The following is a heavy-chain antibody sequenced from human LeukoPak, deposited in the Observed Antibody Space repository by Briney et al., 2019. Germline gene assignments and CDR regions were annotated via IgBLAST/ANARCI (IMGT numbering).Heavy chain of an antibody. CDR2: ISSSSRTI. J-gene: IGHJ4*02. CDR3: AKTYGDYIQRPLDY. V-gene: IGHV3-48*01. CDR1: GFTFSSYS. D-gene: IGHD4-17*01. Sequence: PGGSLRLSCAASGFTFSSYSMNWVRQAPGKGLEWISYISSSSRTIYYADSVKGRFTISRDISKNTLYLQMNSLRAEDTAVYFCAKTYGDYIQRPLDYWGQGTLVTVSS.